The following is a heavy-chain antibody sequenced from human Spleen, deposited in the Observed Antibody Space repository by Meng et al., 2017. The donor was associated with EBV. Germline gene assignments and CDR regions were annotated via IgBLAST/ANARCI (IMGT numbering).Heavy chain of an antibody. V-gene: IGHV4-34*02. J-gene: IGHJ4*02. CDR1: GGSFSDYY. CDR2: INHSGIT. Sequence: VQLQQLGAGLLKPSETLSLTCAVYGGSFSDYYWTWIRQPPGMGLEWIGEINHSGITSYNPSLRSRVTISVDTSKNQFSLKLTSVTAADTAVYYCASNIKVPRYWGQGTLVTVSS. D-gene: IGHD2/OR15-2a*01. CDR3: ASNIKVPRY.